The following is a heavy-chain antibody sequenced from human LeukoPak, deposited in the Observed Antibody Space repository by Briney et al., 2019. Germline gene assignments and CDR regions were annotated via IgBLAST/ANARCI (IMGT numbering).Heavy chain of an antibody. V-gene: IGHV1-18*01. CDR2: ISAYNGNT. J-gene: IGHJ6*03. Sequence: ASVKVSCKASGYTFTSYAMNWVRQAPGQGLEWMGWISAYNGNTNYAQKLQGRVTMTTDTSTSTAYMELRSLRSDDTAVYYCARDSVAGYGSGSSAWYYYYMDVWGKGTTVTISS. CDR1: GYTFTSYA. CDR3: ARDSVAGYGSGSSAWYYYYMDV. D-gene: IGHD3-10*01.